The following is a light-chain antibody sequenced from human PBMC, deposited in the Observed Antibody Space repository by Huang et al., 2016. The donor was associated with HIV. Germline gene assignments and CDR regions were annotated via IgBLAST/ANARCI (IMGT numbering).Light chain of an antibody. V-gene: IGKV1-39*01. CDR1: QSISSY. CDR2: TTS. Sequence: DIQMTQSPSSLSASVGDSVTITCRASQSISSYLNWYQQKPGKAPKLLIYTTSSLQSAVPSRFSGSGSGTDYVLTITNLQPEDFGSYFCHQSFIVPHTFGQGTKLEIK. J-gene: IGKJ2*01. CDR3: HQSFIVPHT.